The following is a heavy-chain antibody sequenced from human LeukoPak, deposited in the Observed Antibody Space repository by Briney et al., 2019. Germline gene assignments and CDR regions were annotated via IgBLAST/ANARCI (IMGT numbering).Heavy chain of an antibody. Sequence: GGSLRLSCEASGFTFSTCAMTWVRQGPGKGLEWVAAISPSGGDTYYADSVKGRFTISRDNSGKTLYLQMHSLRAEDTAVYYCARDTGAGFDYWGQGTLVTVSS. CDR2: ISPSGGDT. CDR1: GFTFSTCA. V-gene: IGHV3-23*01. D-gene: IGHD1-1*01. J-gene: IGHJ4*02. CDR3: ARDTGAGFDY.